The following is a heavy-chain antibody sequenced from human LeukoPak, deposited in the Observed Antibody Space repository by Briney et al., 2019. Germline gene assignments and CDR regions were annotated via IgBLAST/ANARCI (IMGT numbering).Heavy chain of an antibody. CDR2: ISGYNGKT. V-gene: IGHV1-18*01. Sequence: ASVKVSCKASGYTFNTYGITWVRQAPGQGLEWMGWISGYNGKTKYAQKLQDRVTMTTDTSTTTAYMELRSLRSDDTAVYYCARETWFGESGDYYYYMDVWGKGTTVTISS. D-gene: IGHD3-10*01. CDR3: ARETWFGESGDYYYYMDV. CDR1: GYTFNTYG. J-gene: IGHJ6*03.